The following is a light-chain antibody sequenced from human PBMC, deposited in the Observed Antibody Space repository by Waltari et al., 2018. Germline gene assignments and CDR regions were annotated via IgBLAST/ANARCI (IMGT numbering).Light chain of an antibody. Sequence: QSALTQPASVSGYPGQSITISCPGTSSDIGAYNYVSWYQKNPGKAPKVMIYDVSNRPPGVSSRFSGSKSGNTASLTISGLQAEDEADYYCSSYTSSSTYVFGSGTMVTVL. J-gene: IGLJ1*01. CDR3: SSYTSSSTYV. CDR1: SSDIGAYNY. V-gene: IGLV2-14*01. CDR2: DVS.